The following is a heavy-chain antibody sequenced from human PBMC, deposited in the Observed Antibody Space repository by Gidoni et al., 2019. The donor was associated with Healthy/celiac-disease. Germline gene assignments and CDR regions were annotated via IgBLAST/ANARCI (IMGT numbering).Heavy chain of an antibody. CDR2: IRSKAYGGTT. J-gene: IGHJ6*03. V-gene: IGHV3-49*04. Sequence: EVQLGESGGGLVQPGRSRRLSCTASGCTFGAYAMSWVRQAPGKGLEWVGFIRSKAYGGTTEYGASVKGRFTISRDDSKSIAYLQMNSLKTEDTAVYYCTRDEGYCSSTSCYSLYYYYMAVWGKGTTVTVSS. D-gene: IGHD2-2*02. CDR3: TRDEGYCSSTSCYSLYYYYMAV. CDR1: GCTFGAYA.